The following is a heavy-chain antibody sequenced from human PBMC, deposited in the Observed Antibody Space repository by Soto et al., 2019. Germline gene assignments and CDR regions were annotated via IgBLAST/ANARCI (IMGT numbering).Heavy chain of an antibody. CDR2: ISYDGSNK. D-gene: IGHD3-10*01. CDR1: GLTFNSYA. Sequence: QVQLVESGGGVVHPGSSLRLSCAASGLTFNSYAMHWVRQAPGKGLEWVALISYDGSNKFYRDSVKGRFTISRDNSKAAVYLQMNSLRPKDTALYYCATDGDENWILEDGSYYYGMAVWGRGTTVIVSS. CDR3: ATDGDENWILEDGSYYYGMAV. J-gene: IGHJ6*02. V-gene: IGHV3-30*03.